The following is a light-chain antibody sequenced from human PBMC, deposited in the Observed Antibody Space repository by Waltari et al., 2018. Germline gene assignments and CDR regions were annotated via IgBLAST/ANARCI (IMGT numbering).Light chain of an antibody. V-gene: IGKV3-15*01. CDR3: QQYNTGPPCT. Sequence: EIVMTQSPATLSVSPGERATLSCRASQRISFNLAWYQQKPGQAPRLLIYGASTRASGIPARFSGSGSGTDFSLTISSLQSEDFAVYFCQQYNTGPPCTFGQGTKVEVK. CDR1: QRISFN. CDR2: GAS. J-gene: IGKJ1*01.